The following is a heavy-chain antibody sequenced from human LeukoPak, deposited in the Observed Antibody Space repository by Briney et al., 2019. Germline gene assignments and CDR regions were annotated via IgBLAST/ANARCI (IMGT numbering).Heavy chain of an antibody. J-gene: IGHJ4*02. CDR1: GYSFTSYW. CDR2: IYPSDSDT. CDR3: ARRLKISQGGTTDY. D-gene: IGHD1-1*01. V-gene: IGHV5-51*01. Sequence: GESLKISCKTSGYSFTSYWIGWVRQMPWKGLEWMGIIYPSDSDTRYSPSFQGQVTISADRSITTAYLQWSSLKASDTAIYYCARRLKISQGGTTDYWGQGTLVTVSS.